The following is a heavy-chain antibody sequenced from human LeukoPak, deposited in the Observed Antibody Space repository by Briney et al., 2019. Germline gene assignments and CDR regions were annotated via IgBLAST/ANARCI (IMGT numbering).Heavy chain of an antibody. D-gene: IGHD4-23*01. J-gene: IGHJ4*02. Sequence: SETLSLTCTVSGGSIGSFYWSWIRQPPGKGLEWIGYIYYSGGTDYDPSLKSRVTISMDTSKNQFSLKLRSVTAADTAVYYCVRGGNDYGYYFNYWGQGTLVTVSS. CDR1: GGSIGSFY. CDR3: VRGGNDYGYYFNY. V-gene: IGHV4-59*01. CDR2: IYYSGGT.